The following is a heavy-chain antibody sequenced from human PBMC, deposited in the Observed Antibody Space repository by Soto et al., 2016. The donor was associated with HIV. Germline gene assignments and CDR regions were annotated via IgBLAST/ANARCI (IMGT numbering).Heavy chain of an antibody. CDR3: AAETYSSGCCHFDY. CDR2: ITVGTDNR. V-gene: IGHV1-58*02. D-gene: IGHD6-19*01. Sequence: QLVLSGPEVKKPGTSVKVSCKASGFTFSTSTIQWVRQAPGQRLEWIGWITVGTDNRNYAQKFQQRVTLTRDMSTSIAYLEMSSLSSEDTAVYYCAAETYSSGCCHFDYWGLGNAGHRLL. CDR1: GFTFSTST. J-gene: IGHJ4*02.